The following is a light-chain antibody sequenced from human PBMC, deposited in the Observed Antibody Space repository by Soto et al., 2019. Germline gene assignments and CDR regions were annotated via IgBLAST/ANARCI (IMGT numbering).Light chain of an antibody. Sequence: QSVLTQPPSASGIPGQRVTISCSGSSSNIGTKTVNWYQQLPGTAPKVLIYTNNQRPSGVPDRFSGSKSGTSASLAISGPQSEDEADYYCAAWDDSLSGVVFGGGTKLTVL. CDR3: AAWDDSLSGVV. CDR2: TNN. J-gene: IGLJ2*01. V-gene: IGLV1-44*01. CDR1: SSNIGTKT.